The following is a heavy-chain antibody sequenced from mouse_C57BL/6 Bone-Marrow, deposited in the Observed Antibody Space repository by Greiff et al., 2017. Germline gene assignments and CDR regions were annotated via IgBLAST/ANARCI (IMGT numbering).Heavy chain of an antibody. CDR3: ARWNWDGTY. J-gene: IGHJ2*01. CDR2: IDPSDSET. D-gene: IGHD4-1*01. V-gene: IGHV1-52*01. Sequence: QVQLQQPGAELVRPGSSVKLSCKASGYTFTSYWMHWVKQRPIQGLEWIGTIDPSDSETHYNQKFKDKATLTVDKSSSPADRQLSSRTSEDSAFYYCARWNWDGTYCCQGTTLTVSS. CDR1: GYTFTSYW.